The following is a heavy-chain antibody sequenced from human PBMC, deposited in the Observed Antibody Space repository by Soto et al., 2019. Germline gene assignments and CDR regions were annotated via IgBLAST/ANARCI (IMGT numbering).Heavy chain of an antibody. J-gene: IGHJ4*02. Sequence: EVQLLESGGGLVQPGGSLRLSCAVSGFTFSNYAMSWVRRAPGKGLEWVSVISGSGGSTFYADSVKGRFTISRDNSKKTLHLQMNSLRAEDTAVYYCAKDSGSSGLFDYWGQGTLVAVSS. D-gene: IGHD5-12*01. CDR2: ISGSGGST. V-gene: IGHV3-23*01. CDR1: GFTFSNYA. CDR3: AKDSGSSGLFDY.